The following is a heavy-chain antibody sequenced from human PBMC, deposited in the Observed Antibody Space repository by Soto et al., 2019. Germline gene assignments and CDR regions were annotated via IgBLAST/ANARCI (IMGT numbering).Heavy chain of an antibody. CDR1: GGSISSGDYY. D-gene: IGHD3-10*01. CDR2: IYYSGST. V-gene: IGHV4-30-4*01. CDR3: ARGYYGSGSYNYYYGMDV. Sequence: SETLSLTCTVSGGSISSGDYYWSWIRQPPGKGLEWIGYIYYSGSTYYNPSLKSRVTISVDTSKNQFSLKLSSVTAADTAVYYCARGYYGSGSYNYYYGMDVWGQGTTVTVYS. J-gene: IGHJ6*02.